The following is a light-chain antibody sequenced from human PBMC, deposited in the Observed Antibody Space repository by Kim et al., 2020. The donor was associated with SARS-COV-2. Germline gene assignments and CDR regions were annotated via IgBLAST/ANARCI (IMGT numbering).Light chain of an antibody. Sequence: QSITISYTGTSGDVGGYNYVSWYQQHPGKAPNLMIYDVSNRPSGVSTRFSGSKSGNTASLTISGLQAEDEADYYCSSYTSSSTLEVFGTGTKVTVL. CDR1: SGDVGGYNY. V-gene: IGLV2-14*03. CDR3: SSYTSSSTLEV. CDR2: DVS. J-gene: IGLJ1*01.